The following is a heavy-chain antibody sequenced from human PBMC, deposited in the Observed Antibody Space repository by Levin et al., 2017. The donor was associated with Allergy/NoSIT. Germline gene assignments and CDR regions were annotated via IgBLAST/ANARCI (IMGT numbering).Heavy chain of an antibody. J-gene: IGHJ4*02. D-gene: IGHD4-17*01. CDR3: ARASTVTTYVH. Sequence: GSLRLSCTVSGGSVSSGSYYWNWIRQPPGKGLEWIGYISYTGSTNYNPSVKSRVTISVDTSKNQWSLSLRSVTAAETAVYYCARASTVTTYVHWGQGTLVTVSS. CDR1: GGSVSSGSYY. V-gene: IGHV4-61*01. CDR2: ISYTGST.